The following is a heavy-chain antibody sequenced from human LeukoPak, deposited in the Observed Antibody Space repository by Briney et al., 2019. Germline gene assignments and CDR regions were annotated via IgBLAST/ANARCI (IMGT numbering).Heavy chain of an antibody. CDR2: TRSKANSYAT. D-gene: IGHD2-2*02. J-gene: IGHJ4*02. CDR3: TRSPVLYGLYFDY. V-gene: IGHV3-73*01. CDR1: GFTFSGSA. Sequence: PGGSLRLSCAASGFTFSGSAMHWVRQASGKGLEWVGRTRSKANSYATAYAASVKGRFTISRDDSKNTAYLQMNSLKTEDTAVYYCTRSPVLYGLYFDYWGQGTLVTVSS.